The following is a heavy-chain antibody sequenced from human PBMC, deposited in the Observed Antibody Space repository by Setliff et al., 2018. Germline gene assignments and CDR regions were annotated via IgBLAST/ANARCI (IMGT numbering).Heavy chain of an antibody. V-gene: IGHV3-74*01. CDR3: ASIDWGENFYNTDV. Sequence: GESLKISCGASGFTFRKYWMYWVRQVPGKGLVWVARINGDGSITNYADSVKGRFTISRDNARNTLYLQMNSLRGEGTAVYFCASIDWGENFYNTDVWGKGTTVTVSS. CDR1: GFTFRKYW. D-gene: IGHD7-27*01. J-gene: IGHJ6*04. CDR2: INGDGSIT.